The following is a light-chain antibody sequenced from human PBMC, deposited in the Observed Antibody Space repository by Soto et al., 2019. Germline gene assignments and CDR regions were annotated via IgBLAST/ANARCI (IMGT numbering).Light chain of an antibody. V-gene: IGKV1-5*01. CDR2: DAF. CDR3: QQYNTNLIT. CDR1: QSISNW. J-gene: IGKJ4*01. Sequence: DIQMTQSPSTLSASVGDRVTITCRASQSISNWLAWYQQKPGKAPKLLISDAFILQSGLPTRFSGRGGGTEFTLTISSLQPDDFATYYCQQYNTNLITFGGGTRVEIK.